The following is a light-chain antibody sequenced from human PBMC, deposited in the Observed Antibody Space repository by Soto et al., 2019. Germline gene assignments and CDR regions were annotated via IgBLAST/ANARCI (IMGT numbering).Light chain of an antibody. J-gene: IGKJ1*01. CDR1: QSISSW. V-gene: IGKV1-5*01. CDR2: HAS. Sequence: DIQMTQSPSTMSASVGDRVTITCRASQSISSWLAWYQQEPGTAPKVLIYHASNLQSGVPSRFSGSGSGTEFTLTISSLQPDDFATYYCQQYNSYSFGQGTKVDIK. CDR3: QQYNSYS.